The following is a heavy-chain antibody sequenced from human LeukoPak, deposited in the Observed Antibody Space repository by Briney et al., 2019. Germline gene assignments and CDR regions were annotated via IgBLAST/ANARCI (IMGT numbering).Heavy chain of an antibody. Sequence: SVKVSCKASGGTFSSYAISWVRQAPGQGLEWMGRIIPVLGIANYAQKFQGRVTITADKSTSTAYMELSSLRSEDTAVYCCARIHTAMLTGAFDIWGQGTMVTVSS. CDR3: ARIHTAMLTGAFDI. V-gene: IGHV1-69*04. J-gene: IGHJ3*02. CDR2: IIPVLGIA. CDR1: GGTFSSYA. D-gene: IGHD5-18*01.